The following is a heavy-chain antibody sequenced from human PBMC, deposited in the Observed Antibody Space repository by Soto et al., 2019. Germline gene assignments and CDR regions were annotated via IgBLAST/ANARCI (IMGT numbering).Heavy chain of an antibody. CDR1: GFTGSSKY. CDR2: IYGGGTT. CDR3: VQTTGWPGFDF. D-gene: IGHD6-19*01. Sequence: EVQLVESGGGLIQPGGSLRLSCAASGFTGSSKYMTWVRQAPGKGLEWVSVIYGGGTTYYADSVKGRFTISRNNSKNTLYLQMNRLRAEDTAVYYCVQTTGWPGFDFWGQGTLVTVSS. V-gene: IGHV3-53*01. J-gene: IGHJ4*02.